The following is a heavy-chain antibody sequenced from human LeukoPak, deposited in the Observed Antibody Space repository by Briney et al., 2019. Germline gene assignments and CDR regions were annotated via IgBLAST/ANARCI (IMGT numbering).Heavy chain of an antibody. D-gene: IGHD2-15*01. V-gene: IGHV3-23*01. CDR2: ISGSGGST. Sequence: QPGGSLRLSCAASGFTFSSYWMSWVRQAPGKGLEWVSAISGSGGSTYYADSVKGRFTISRDNSKNTLYLQMNSLRAEDTAVYYCAKDFKRVVDPKRSYFDYWGQGTLVTVSS. CDR3: AKDFKRVVDPKRSYFDY. J-gene: IGHJ4*02. CDR1: GFTFSSYW.